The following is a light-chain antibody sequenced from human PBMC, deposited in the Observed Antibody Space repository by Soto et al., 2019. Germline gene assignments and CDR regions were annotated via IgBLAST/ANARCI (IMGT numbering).Light chain of an antibody. Sequence: DIQLTQSPSFLSASVGDRVTITCRASQGISSYLAWYQQKPGKAPKLLIYAASTLQSGVPSRFSGGGSGTKFTLTISSLQPEDFATYYCQQLYSYPRTFGPGTKVDIK. J-gene: IGKJ3*01. CDR1: QGISSY. V-gene: IGKV1-9*01. CDR2: AAS. CDR3: QQLYSYPRT.